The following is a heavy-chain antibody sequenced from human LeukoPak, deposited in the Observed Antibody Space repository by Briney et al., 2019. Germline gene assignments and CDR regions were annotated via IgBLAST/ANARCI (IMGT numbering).Heavy chain of an antibody. CDR3: ATSDSSGWFPDY. J-gene: IGHJ4*02. CDR2: ISGSGGST. CDR1: GFTFSSYA. D-gene: IGHD6-19*01. V-gene: IGHV3-23*01. Sequence: GGSLRLSCAASGFTFSSYAMSWVRQAPGKGLEWVSSISGSGGSTYCADSVKGRFTISRDNSKNTLYLQMNSLRAEDTAVYYCATSDSSGWFPDYWGQGTLVTVSS.